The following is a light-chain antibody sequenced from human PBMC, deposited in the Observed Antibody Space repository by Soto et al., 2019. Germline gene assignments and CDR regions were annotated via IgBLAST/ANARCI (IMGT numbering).Light chain of an antibody. V-gene: IGLV2-14*01. Sequence: QSALTQPASVSGSPGQSITISCTGTSSDVGRYNYVSWYQQHPGKAPKLMIYEVSKRPSGVSNRFSGSKSGNTASLTISGLQAEDEADYYCSSYTSSSTRVFGGGTKLTVL. CDR1: SSDVGRYNY. CDR3: SSYTSSSTRV. J-gene: IGLJ3*02. CDR2: EVS.